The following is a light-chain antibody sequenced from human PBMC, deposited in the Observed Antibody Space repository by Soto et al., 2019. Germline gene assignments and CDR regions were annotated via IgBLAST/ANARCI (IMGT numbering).Light chain of an antibody. CDR1: QSVLYSSNNKNY. V-gene: IGKV4-1*01. J-gene: IGKJ5*01. CDR3: QQYYSTHIT. CDR2: WAS. Sequence: DIVMTQSPDSLAVSLGERATINCKSSQSVLYSSNNKNYFAWYQQKPGQPPKLLIYWASTRESGVPDRFSGSRSGTDFTLTISSLQAEDVAVYYCQQYYSTHITFGQGTRLEIK.